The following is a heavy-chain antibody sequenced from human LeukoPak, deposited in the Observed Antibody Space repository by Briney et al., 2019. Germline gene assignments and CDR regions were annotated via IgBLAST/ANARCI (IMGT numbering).Heavy chain of an antibody. V-gene: IGHV3-74*01. Sequence: GGSLRLSCAASGFTFRSYWMHWVRPAPRQGLAWVSRINIDGRSPSYAHSAQGRFTISRENAKNSLYLQMNSLRAGDTAVYYCARSWLSSGWYHGGYFDYWGQGTLVTVSS. D-gene: IGHD6-19*01. CDR1: GFTFRSYW. CDR3: ARSWLSSGWYHGGYFDY. J-gene: IGHJ4*02. CDR2: INIDGRSP.